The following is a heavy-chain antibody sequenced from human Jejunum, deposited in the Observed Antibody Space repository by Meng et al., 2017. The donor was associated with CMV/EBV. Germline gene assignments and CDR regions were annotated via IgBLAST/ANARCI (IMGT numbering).Heavy chain of an antibody. D-gene: IGHD1-26*01. J-gene: IGHJ5*02. V-gene: IGHV3-30*02. CDR3: ARGLISGATAGDL. CDR1: GFRFSNYG. CDR2: VGSDGRNK. Sequence: EASGFRFSNYGLHWVRQVAGQGLEWVALVGSDGRNKYYVDSVKGRFTVSRDNSENTVRLHMNSLTTEDTAIYYCARGLISGATAGDLWGQGTLVTVSS.